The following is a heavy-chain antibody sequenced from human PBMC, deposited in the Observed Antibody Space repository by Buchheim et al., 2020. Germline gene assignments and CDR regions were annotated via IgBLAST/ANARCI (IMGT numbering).Heavy chain of an antibody. CDR3: AREDFCSGDSCFPFDY. CDR2: IWSDGSKK. J-gene: IGHJ4*02. Sequence: QVQLVESGGGVVQPGRSLRLSCAASGFTFSGHGMHWVRQAPGKGLEWVAVIWSDGSKKYYADSVKGRFTISRDNSKSTLYLQMNSLRAEDTAVYYCAREDFCSGDSCFPFDYWGQGTL. D-gene: IGHD2-15*01. CDR1: GFTFSGHG. V-gene: IGHV3-33*01.